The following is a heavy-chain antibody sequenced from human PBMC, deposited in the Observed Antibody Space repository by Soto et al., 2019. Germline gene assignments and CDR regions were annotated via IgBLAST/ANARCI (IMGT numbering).Heavy chain of an antibody. Sequence: GGSLRPSCAASGLSFSDSGIHWVRQASGKGLEWVGRIRTKSNHYATAYAASVEGRFTISRDDSRNTAYLQMNSLETEDTAVYYCTRLHFIVEPGINYWGQGTLVTVSS. CDR1: GLSFSDSG. CDR3: TRLHFIVEPGINY. J-gene: IGHJ4*02. V-gene: IGHV3-73*01. CDR2: IRTKSNHYAT. D-gene: IGHD6-13*01.